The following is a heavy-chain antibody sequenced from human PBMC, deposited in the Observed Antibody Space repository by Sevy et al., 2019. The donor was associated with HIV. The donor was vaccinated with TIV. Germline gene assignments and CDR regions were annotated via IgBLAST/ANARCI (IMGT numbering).Heavy chain of an antibody. Sequence: SETLSLTCTVSGGSISSCYWSWIRQPAGKGLEWIGRIYTSGSTNYNPSLKSRVTMSVDTSKNQFSLKLSSVTAADTAVYYCARDHYDFWSGYYINWFDPWGQGTLVTVSS. CDR2: IYTSGST. D-gene: IGHD3-3*01. J-gene: IGHJ5*02. CDR1: GGSISSCY. CDR3: ARDHYDFWSGYYINWFDP. V-gene: IGHV4-4*07.